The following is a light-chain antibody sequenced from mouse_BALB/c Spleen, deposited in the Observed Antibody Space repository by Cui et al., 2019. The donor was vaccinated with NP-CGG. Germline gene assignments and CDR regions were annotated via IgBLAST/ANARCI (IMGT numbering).Light chain of an antibody. Sequence: HAVVPQASALTTSPGETVTLTCRTSTGAVTTNNYGNWVQEKPDHLFTGLIGGTNNRAPGVPARFSGSLIGDKAALTITGAQTEDEAIYFCALWYSNHWVFGGGTKLTVL. CDR1: TGAVTTNNY. V-gene: IGLV1*01. CDR3: ALWYSNHWV. J-gene: IGLJ1*01. CDR2: GTN.